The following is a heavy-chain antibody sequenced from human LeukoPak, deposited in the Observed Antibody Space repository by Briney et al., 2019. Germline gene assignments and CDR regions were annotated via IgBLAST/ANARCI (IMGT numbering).Heavy chain of an antibody. CDR1: GGSVYTSDYY. J-gene: IGHJ4*02. V-gene: IGHV4-39*07. CDR3: ARVFDS. Sequence: SETLSLTRTVSGGSVYTSDYYWGWVRQPPGKGPEWIGDIFYTGKTNYNPSLKSRVSISIDTSKNQFSLKLTSVTAADTAVYYCARVFDSWGQGTLVTVSS. CDR2: IFYTGKT.